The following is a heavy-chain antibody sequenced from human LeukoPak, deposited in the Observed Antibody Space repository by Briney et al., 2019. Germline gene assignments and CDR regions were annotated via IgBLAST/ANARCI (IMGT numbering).Heavy chain of an antibody. CDR2: IRYDGTNK. CDR3: AKKVGYYDSSGKYMDV. J-gene: IGHJ6*03. CDR1: GFTFSSSG. D-gene: IGHD3-22*01. Sequence: GGSLRLSCAVSGFTFSSSGMHWVRQASGKGLEWVTFIRYDGTNKYYADSVKGRFTISRDNSKNTLFLQMNSLRAEDTAVYYCAKKVGYYDSSGKYMDVWGKGTTVTVSS. V-gene: IGHV3-30*02.